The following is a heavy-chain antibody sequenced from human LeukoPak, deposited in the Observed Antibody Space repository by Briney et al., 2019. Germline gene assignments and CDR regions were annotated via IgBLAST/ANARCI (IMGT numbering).Heavy chain of an antibody. CDR1: GGSISSYY. CDR3: ASVSRSRSFDP. J-gene: IGHJ5*02. Sequence: SETLSLTCRVSGGSISSYYWGWIRQPAGKGLEWIGRIYTSGSTNYNPSLKSRVTMSVDTSKNQFSLKLSSVTAADTAVYYCASVSRSRSFDPWGQGTLVTVSS. V-gene: IGHV4-4*07. CDR2: IYTSGST.